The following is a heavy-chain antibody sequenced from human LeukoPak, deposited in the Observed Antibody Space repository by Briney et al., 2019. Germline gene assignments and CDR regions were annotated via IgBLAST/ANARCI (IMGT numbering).Heavy chain of an antibody. J-gene: IGHJ6*03. CDR2: IWNDGGNK. V-gene: IGHV3-33*01. Sequence: GRSLRLSCAASGFTFSNYGMHWVRQAPGKGLEWVAVIWNDGGNKYYADSVKGRFTISRDNSRNTLYLQMNSLRAEDTAVYFCARVGSSQWGSYSYSMDVWGKGTTVTVSS. CDR3: ARVGSSQWGSYSYSMDV. CDR1: GFTFSNYG. D-gene: IGHD6-13*01.